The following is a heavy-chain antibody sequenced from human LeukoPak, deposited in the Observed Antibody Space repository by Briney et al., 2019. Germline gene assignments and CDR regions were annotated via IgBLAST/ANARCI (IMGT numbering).Heavy chain of an antibody. CDR3: ARDSYQDYYGRFDP. CDR1: GFSFSNHG. D-gene: IGHD3-10*01. CDR2: IWDDGNNK. Sequence: PGGSLRLSCAASGFSFSNHGMHWVRQAPGKRLEWVAVIWDDGNNKRYANSVNGRFTISRDNSENTLYLQMNGLTAEDTAMYYCARDSYQDYYGRFDPWGQGTLVTASS. J-gene: IGHJ5*02. V-gene: IGHV3-33*01.